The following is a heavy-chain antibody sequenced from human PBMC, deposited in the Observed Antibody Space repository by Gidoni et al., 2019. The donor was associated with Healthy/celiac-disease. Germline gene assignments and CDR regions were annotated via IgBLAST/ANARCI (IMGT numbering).Heavy chain of an antibody. V-gene: IGHV3-30*18. CDR2: ISYDGSNK. Sequence: QVQLVESGGGVVQPGRSLRLSCAASGFTFSSYGMPWVRQAPGKGLEWVAVISYDGSNKYYADSVKGRFTISRDNSKNTLYLQMNSLRAEDTAVYYCAKLRVRGVSYWGQGTLVTVSS. D-gene: IGHD3-10*01. CDR3: AKLRVRGVSY. CDR1: GFTFSSYG. J-gene: IGHJ4*02.